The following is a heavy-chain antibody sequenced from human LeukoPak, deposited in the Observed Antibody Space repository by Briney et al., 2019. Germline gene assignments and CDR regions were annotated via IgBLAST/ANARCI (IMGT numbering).Heavy chain of an antibody. V-gene: IGHV3-66*01. CDR2: IYSGGNT. Sequence: GGSLRLSCAASGFTVSSNYMSWVRQAPGKGLEWVSVIYSGGNTYYADSAKGRFTISRDNSKNTLYLQLNSLRADDTAVYYCARSRFGGHWFDPWGQGTLVTVSS. CDR1: GFTVSSNY. CDR3: ARSRFGGHWFDP. J-gene: IGHJ5*02. D-gene: IGHD3-16*01.